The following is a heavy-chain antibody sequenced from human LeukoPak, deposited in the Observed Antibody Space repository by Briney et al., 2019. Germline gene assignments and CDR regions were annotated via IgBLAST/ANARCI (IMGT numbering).Heavy chain of an antibody. V-gene: IGHV3-21*01. D-gene: IGHD3-22*01. Sequence: PGGSLRLFCAASGSTFSSYSMNWVRQAPGKGLEWVSSISSSSSYIYYADAVKGRFTISRDNAKNSLYLQMNSLRAEDTAVYYCASAPYYYDSSGGYWGQGTLVTVSS. J-gene: IGHJ4*02. CDR2: ISSSSSYI. CDR1: GSTFSSYS. CDR3: ASAPYYYDSSGGY.